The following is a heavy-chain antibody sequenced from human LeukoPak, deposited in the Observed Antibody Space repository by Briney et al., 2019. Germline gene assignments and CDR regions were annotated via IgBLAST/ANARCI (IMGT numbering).Heavy chain of an antibody. Sequence: ASVKVSCKASGYTFTGYYMHWVRQAPGQGPEWMGRINPNSGGTNYAQKFQGRVTMTRDTSISTAYMELSRLRSDDTAVYYCARDPYCGGDCYLASWGQGTLVTVSS. CDR3: ARDPYCGGDCYLAS. V-gene: IGHV1-2*06. D-gene: IGHD2-21*02. CDR2: INPNSGGT. J-gene: IGHJ5*02. CDR1: GYTFTGYY.